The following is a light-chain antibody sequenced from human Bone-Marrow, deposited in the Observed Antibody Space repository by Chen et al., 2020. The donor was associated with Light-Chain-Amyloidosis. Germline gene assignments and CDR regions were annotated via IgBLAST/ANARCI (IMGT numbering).Light chain of an antibody. Sequence: EILMTQSPATLSVSPGERATLSCRASRSINNTLAWYHKNPGQAPRLLIYGASSRATGVPDRFSGSGSGPAFTLTISSLQSEDSAVYYCQEYNDWPPGAGTFGQGTKVEIK. J-gene: IGKJ2*02. CDR2: GAS. CDR1: RSINNT. V-gene: IGKV3-15*01. CDR3: QEYNDWPPGAGT.